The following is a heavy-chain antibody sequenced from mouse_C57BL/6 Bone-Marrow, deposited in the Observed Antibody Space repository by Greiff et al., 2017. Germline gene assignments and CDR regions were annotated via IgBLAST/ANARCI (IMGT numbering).Heavy chain of an antibody. Sequence: EVNVVESGGGLVQPGESLKLSCESNEYEFPSHDMSWVRKTPETRLELVAAINSDGGSTYYPDTMERRFIISRDNTKKTLYLQMSSLRSEDTALYYCARNYYGSSPWWYFDVWGTETTVTDSS. J-gene: IGHJ1*03. CDR3: ARNYYGSSPWWYFDV. D-gene: IGHD1-1*01. CDR2: INSDGGST. V-gene: IGHV5-2*01. CDR1: EYEFPSHD.